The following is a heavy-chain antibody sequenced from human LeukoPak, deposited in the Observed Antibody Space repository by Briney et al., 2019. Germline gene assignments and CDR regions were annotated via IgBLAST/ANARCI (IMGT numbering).Heavy chain of an antibody. V-gene: IGHV3-30*02. D-gene: IGHD2-2*01. Sequence: GGSLRLSCTVSGFTFGDYAMSWVRQAPGKGLEWVASIRYDGFNKYYADSLKGRFTISRDNSKNTLYLQMNSLRAEDTAVYYCATVPAAITPGDYWGQGTLVTASS. CDR2: IRYDGFNK. CDR3: ATVPAAITPGDY. CDR1: GFTFGDYA. J-gene: IGHJ4*02.